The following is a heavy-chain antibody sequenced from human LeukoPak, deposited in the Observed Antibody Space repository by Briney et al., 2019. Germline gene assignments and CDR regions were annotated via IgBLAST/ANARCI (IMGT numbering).Heavy chain of an antibody. V-gene: IGHV1-69*04. CDR2: IIPILGIA. D-gene: IGHD1-26*01. CDR1: GGTFSSYT. J-gene: IGHJ4*02. CDR3: ARDYSGSYDSYDY. Sequence: GASVKVSCKASGGTFSSYTISWVRQAPGQGLEGMGRIIPILGIANYAQKFQGRVTITADKSTSTAYMELSSLRSEDTAVYYCARDYSGSYDSYDYWGQGTLVTVSS.